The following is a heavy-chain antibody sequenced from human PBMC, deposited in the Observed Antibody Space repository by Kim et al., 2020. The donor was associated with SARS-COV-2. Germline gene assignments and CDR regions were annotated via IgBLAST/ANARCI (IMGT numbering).Heavy chain of an antibody. J-gene: IGHJ4*02. Sequence: SETLSLTCTVSGGSISSSSYYWGWIRQPPGKGLEWIGSIYYSGSTYYNPSLKSRVTISVDTSKNQFSLKLSSVTAADTAVYYCARVSWELSFDWGQGTLVTVSS. CDR3: ARVSWELSFD. CDR1: GGSISSSSYY. D-gene: IGHD1-26*01. V-gene: IGHV4-39*07. CDR2: IYYSGST.